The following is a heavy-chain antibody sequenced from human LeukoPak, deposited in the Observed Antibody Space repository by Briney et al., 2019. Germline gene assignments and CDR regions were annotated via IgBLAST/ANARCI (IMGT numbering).Heavy chain of an antibody. V-gene: IGHV4-4*09. J-gene: IGHJ6*03. CDR2: IYTSGST. CDR1: GGSNSGYY. CDR3: ARQVRAAVHGYYMDV. D-gene: IGHD6-13*01. Sequence: SETLSLTCTVSGGSNSGYYCSWIRQPPGKGLEWIGYIYTSGSTNYNPSLKSRVTISVDTSKNQFSLKLSSVTAADTAVYYCARQVRAAVHGYYMDVWGKGTTVTVSS.